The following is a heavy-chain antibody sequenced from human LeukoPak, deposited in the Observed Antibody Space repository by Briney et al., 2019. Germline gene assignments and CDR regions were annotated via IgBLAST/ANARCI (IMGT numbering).Heavy chain of an antibody. V-gene: IGHV3-23*01. D-gene: IGHD2-15*01. CDR3: AKGRGYCSGASCAGTASDI. Sequence: GGSLRLSCAASGFTFSTYAMNWVRQAPGKGLEWVSVICGGGTGTYYADSVKGRFTISRDNSNNTLHLQMNSLRAEDTALYYCAKGRGYCSGASCAGTASDIWGQGTMVTVSS. J-gene: IGHJ3*02. CDR1: GFTFSTYA. CDR2: ICGGGTGT.